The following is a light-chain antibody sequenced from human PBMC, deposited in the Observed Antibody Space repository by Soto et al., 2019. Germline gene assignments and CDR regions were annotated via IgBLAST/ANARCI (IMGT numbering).Light chain of an antibody. J-gene: IGKJ1*01. CDR3: QQSNANTWT. CDR2: TAS. V-gene: IGKV1-5*03. CDR1: QSISSL. Sequence: DIQITQSPSTLSASVGNRVTITCRASQSISSLLAWYQQKPGKAPKLLIYTASTLQSGVPSNFSGSGSGTEFSLTISSLQPEDFATYSCQQSNANTWTFGQGTKVDIK.